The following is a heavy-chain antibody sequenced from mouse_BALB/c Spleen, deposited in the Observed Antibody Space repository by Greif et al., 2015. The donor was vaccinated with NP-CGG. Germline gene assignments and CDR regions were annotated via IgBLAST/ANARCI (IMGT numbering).Heavy chain of an antibody. J-gene: IGHJ4*01. CDR3: TRDREATRGAYAMDY. D-gene: IGHD3-2*02. CDR2: ISSGGSYT. V-gene: IGHV5-6-4*01. CDR1: GFTFSSYT. Sequence: EVMLVESGGGLVKPGGSLKLSCAASGFTFSSYTMSWVRQTPEKRLEWVATISSGGSYTYYPDSVKGRFTISRDNAKNTLYLQMSSLRSEDTAMYYCTRDREATRGAYAMDYWGQGTSVTVSS.